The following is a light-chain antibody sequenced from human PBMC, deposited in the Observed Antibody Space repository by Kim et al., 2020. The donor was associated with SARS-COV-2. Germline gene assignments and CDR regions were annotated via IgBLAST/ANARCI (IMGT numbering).Light chain of an antibody. CDR3: QQSYSTLT. V-gene: IGKV1-39*01. CDR1: QSLSSY. Sequence: SSAVGDRVTITCRASQSLSSYLNWYQQKPGKAPKLLIYAAYSLKGGVQSRFGGGGSGTDFPLTISSLQPEDFATYYCQQSYSTLTFGGGTKVDIK. CDR2: AAY. J-gene: IGKJ4*01.